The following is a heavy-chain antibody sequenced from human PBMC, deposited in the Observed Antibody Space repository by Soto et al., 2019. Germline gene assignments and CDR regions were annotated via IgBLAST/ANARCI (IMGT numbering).Heavy chain of an antibody. Sequence: GASVKVSCKASGGTFSSYAISWVRQAPGQGLEWMGGIIPIFGTANYAQKFQGRVTITADESTSTAYMELSSLRSEDTAVYYCARDGSDRDDAFDIWGQGTMVTVSS. J-gene: IGHJ3*02. V-gene: IGHV1-69*13. CDR2: IIPIFGTA. CDR3: ARDGSDRDDAFDI. CDR1: GGTFSSYA. D-gene: IGHD1-1*01.